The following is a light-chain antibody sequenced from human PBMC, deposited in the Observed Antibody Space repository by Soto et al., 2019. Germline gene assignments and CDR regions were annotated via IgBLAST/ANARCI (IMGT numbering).Light chain of an antibody. V-gene: IGKV1-5*01. Sequence: EIQMTQSPSTLSASVGDRVTITCRASQSISSWLAWYQQTPGKAPKLLIYDASSLESGVPSRFSGSGSGTLFPLTISSLQPDFVATYDCQQYNSYWTFGQGTKVDIK. CDR1: QSISSW. CDR2: DAS. J-gene: IGKJ1*01. CDR3: QQYNSYWT.